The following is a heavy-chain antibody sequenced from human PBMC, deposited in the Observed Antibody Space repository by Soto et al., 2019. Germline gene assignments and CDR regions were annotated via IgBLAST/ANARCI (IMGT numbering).Heavy chain of an antibody. Sequence: QVQLQQWGAGLLKPSETLSLTCAVYGGSFSGYYWSWIRQPPGKGLEWIGEINHSGSTNYNPSLKSRVTISVDTSKNQFSLKLSSVTAADTAVYYCARGRLTTVTNKILSYMDVWGKGTTVTVSS. J-gene: IGHJ6*03. CDR2: INHSGST. D-gene: IGHD4-4*01. CDR3: ARGRLTTVTNKILSYMDV. V-gene: IGHV4-34*01. CDR1: GGSFSGYY.